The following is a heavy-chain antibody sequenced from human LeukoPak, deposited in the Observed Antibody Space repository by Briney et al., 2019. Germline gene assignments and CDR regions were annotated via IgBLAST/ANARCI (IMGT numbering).Heavy chain of an antibody. CDR1: GFTFSRYW. V-gene: IGHV3-74*01. Sequence: GGSLRLSCAASGFTFSRYWMSWVRQAPGKGLVWVSRINSDGSSTSYADSVKGRFTISRDNAKNSLYLQMNSLRAEDTAVYYCARLTVTTIGYYFDYWGQGTLVTVSS. CDR2: INSDGSST. CDR3: ARLTVTTIGYYFDY. J-gene: IGHJ4*02. D-gene: IGHD4-17*01.